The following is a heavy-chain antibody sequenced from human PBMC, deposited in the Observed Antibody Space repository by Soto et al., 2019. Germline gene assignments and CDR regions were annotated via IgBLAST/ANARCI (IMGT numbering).Heavy chain of an antibody. CDR3: AKWPNHYDILTGYYAVGVYFDY. CDR1: GFTFSSYA. Sequence: EVQLLESGGGLVQPGGSLRLSCAASGFTFSSYAMSWVRQAPGKGLEWVSAISGSGGSTYYADSVKGRFTISRDNSKNTLYLQMNSLRAEDTAVYYCAKWPNHYDILTGYYAVGVYFDYWGQGTLVTVSS. J-gene: IGHJ4*02. D-gene: IGHD3-9*01. V-gene: IGHV3-23*01. CDR2: ISGSGGST.